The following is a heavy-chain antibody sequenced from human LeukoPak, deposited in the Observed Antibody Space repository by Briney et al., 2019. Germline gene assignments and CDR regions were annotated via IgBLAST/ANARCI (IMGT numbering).Heavy chain of an antibody. J-gene: IGHJ3*02. V-gene: IGHV5-51*01. CDR1: GYSFTSYW. CDR3: ARQDTVVKRAFDI. D-gene: IGHD4-23*01. Sequence: GESLKISCKGSGYSFTSYWIGWVRQMPGKSLEWMGIIYPGDSDTRYSPSFQGQVTISADKSISTAYLQWSSLKASDTAMYYCARQDTVVKRAFDIWGQGTMVTVSS. CDR2: IYPGDSDT.